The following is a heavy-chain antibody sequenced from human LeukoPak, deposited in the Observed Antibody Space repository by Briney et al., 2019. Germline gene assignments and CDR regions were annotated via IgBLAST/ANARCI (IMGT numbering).Heavy chain of an antibody. J-gene: IGHJ4*02. D-gene: IGHD3-10*01. CDR2: FSCSGST. Sequence: SETLSLTCSVSGGSISSCTYSWGWIRQPPGKGLEWIGSFSCSGSTNYNPSLKSRVTISVDTSKNHFTLKLSTVTAAHTAVYFCARDRDYYGSGSYYKSWYFDYWGQGTLVTVSS. CDR1: GGSISSCTYS. CDR3: ARDRDYYGSGSYYKSWYFDY. V-gene: IGHV4-39*02.